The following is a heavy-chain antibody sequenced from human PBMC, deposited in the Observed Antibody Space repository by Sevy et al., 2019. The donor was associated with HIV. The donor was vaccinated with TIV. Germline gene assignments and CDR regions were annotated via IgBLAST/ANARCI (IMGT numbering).Heavy chain of an antibody. CDR3: ARIYGSSWYLDY. Sequence: GGSLRLSCAASGFTFSSYAMSWVRQAPGKGLEWVSAISGIGGSTYYADSVKGRFTISRDNSKNTLYLQMNSLRAEDTAVYYCARIYGSSWYLDYWGQGTLVTVSS. CDR2: ISGIGGST. D-gene: IGHD6-13*01. CDR1: GFTFSSYA. J-gene: IGHJ4*02. V-gene: IGHV3-23*01.